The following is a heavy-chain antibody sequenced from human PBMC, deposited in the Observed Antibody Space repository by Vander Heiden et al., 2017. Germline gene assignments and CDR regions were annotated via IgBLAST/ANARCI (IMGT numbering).Heavy chain of an antibody. CDR2: ISSSANSA. V-gene: IGHV3-23*01. Sequence: ESQLLQPGRGLVLPGGSLRLFCAVSGFTFSNYAMGWVREAPGKGLEWVSAISSSANSAYSADSVKGRFTISRDNSKNTLFLQMNSLRAEDTAIYCCARDGRIAVSGTDSWGQGTLVTVSS. CDR3: ARDGRIAVSGTDS. J-gene: IGHJ4*02. CDR1: GFTFSNYA. D-gene: IGHD6-13*01.